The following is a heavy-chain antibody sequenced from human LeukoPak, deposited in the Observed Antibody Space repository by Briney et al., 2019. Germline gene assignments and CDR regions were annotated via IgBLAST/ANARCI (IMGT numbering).Heavy chain of an antibody. J-gene: IGHJ4*02. CDR3: ERHEMADYYFDY. D-gene: IGHD5-24*01. CDR2: IYYSGST. V-gene: IGHV4-39*01. Sequence: SETLSLTCTVSGGSISSSSYYWGWIRQPPGKGLEWIGSIYYSGSTYYNPSLKSRVTISVDTSKNQFSLKLRSVTGADTAVYYCERHEMADYYFDYWGQGTLVTVSS. CDR1: GGSISSSSYY.